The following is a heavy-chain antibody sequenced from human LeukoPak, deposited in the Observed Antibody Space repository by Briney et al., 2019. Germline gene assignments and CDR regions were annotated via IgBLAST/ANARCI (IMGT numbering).Heavy chain of an antibody. CDR2: INPNSGGT. Sequence: ASVKVSCTASGYTFTGYYMHWVRQAPGQGLEWMGWINPNSGGTNYAQKFQGRVTMTRDTSISTAYMELSRLRSDDTAVYYCARDTAAAGNGVAAFDIWGQGTMVTVSS. CDR1: GYTFTGYY. J-gene: IGHJ3*02. V-gene: IGHV1-2*02. D-gene: IGHD6-13*01. CDR3: ARDTAAAGNGVAAFDI.